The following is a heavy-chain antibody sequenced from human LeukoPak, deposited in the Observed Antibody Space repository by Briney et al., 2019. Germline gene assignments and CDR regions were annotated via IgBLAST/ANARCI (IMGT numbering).Heavy chain of an antibody. CDR2: IYSNEHT. D-gene: IGHD5/OR15-5a*01. CDR1: GDSITSFD. J-gene: IGHJ3*01. V-gene: IGHV4-4*07. Sequence: SETLSLTCIVTGDSITSFDWSWVRQPAGKGLEWIGRIYSNEHTYSNPSLRGRVTISVDKSRNLVSLRLSSVAAADTGVYYCAIDRGIGIIESRVAFDLWGQGTMVTVSS. CDR3: AIDRGIGIIESRVAFDL.